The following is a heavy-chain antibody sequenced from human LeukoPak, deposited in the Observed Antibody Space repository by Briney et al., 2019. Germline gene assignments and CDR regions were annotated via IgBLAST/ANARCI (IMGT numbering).Heavy chain of an antibody. CDR1: GYSFTTYW. V-gene: IGHV5-51*01. D-gene: IGHD2-15*01. Sequence: GESLKISCKGSGYSFTTYWIGWVRQMPGKGLEWMGISYPGDSDTKYSPSFQGQVTISADKAISTAYLQWSNLKASDTAMYYCAREYCSGGSCQYYFDYWGQGTLVTVSS. J-gene: IGHJ4*02. CDR2: SYPGDSDT. CDR3: AREYCSGGSCQYYFDY.